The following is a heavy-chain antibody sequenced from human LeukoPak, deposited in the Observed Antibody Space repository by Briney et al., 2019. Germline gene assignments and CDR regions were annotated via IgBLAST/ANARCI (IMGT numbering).Heavy chain of an antibody. Sequence: KPSETLSLTCTVSGGSISSSSYYWGWIRQPPGKGLEWIGSIYYSGSTYYNPSLKSRVTISVDTSKNQFSLKLSSVTAADTAVYYCASRPPNWGKGWFDPWGQGTLVTVSS. CDR2: IYYSGST. J-gene: IGHJ5*02. V-gene: IGHV4-39*01. CDR1: GGSISSSSYY. D-gene: IGHD7-27*01. CDR3: ASRPPNWGKGWFDP.